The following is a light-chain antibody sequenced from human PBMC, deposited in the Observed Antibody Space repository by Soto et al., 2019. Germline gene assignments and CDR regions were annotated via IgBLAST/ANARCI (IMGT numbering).Light chain of an antibody. CDR1: TGAVTSGHY. Sequence: QAVVTQEPSLTVSPGGTVTLTCGSSTGAVTSGHYPYWFQQKPGQAPRTLSYDTSNKHSWTPARFSGSLLGGKATLTLSGAQPEDEADYYCLLSYRGAGEVFGGGTKLTVL. V-gene: IGLV7-46*01. J-gene: IGLJ2*01. CDR3: LLSYRGAGEV. CDR2: DTS.